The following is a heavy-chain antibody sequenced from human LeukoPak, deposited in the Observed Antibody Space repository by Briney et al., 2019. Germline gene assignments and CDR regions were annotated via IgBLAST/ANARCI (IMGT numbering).Heavy chain of an antibody. J-gene: IGHJ4*02. CDR3: ATLATEKGPLDY. CDR1: GGSISSGGYY. D-gene: IGHD2-15*01. V-gene: IGHV4-31*03. Sequence: PSETLSLTCTVSGGSISSGGYYWSWIRQHPGKGLEWIGYIYYSGSTYYNPSLKSRVTISVDTSKNQFSLKLSSVTAADTAVYYCATLATEKGPLDYWGQGTLVTVSS. CDR2: IYYSGST.